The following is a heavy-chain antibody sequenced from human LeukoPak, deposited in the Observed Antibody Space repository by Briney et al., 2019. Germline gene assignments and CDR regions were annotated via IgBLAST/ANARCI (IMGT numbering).Heavy chain of an antibody. V-gene: IGHV3-66*01. CDR1: EFSVSSNY. D-gene: IGHD3-10*01. J-gene: IGHJ4*02. Sequence: GGSLRLSCAASEFSVSSNYMTWVRQAPGKGLECVSIIYSGGTTYYADSVRGRFTISRDNSKNTLYLQMDRLRVEDTAVYYCARKSDPLRLRGGDCWGQGTLVTVSS. CDR2: IYSGGTT. CDR3: ARKSDPLRLRGGDC.